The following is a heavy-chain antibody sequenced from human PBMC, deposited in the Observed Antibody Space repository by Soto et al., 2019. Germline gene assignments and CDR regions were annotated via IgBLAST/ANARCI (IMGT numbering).Heavy chain of an antibody. CDR2: IHHSGST. D-gene: IGHD3-10*01. V-gene: IGHV4-59*01. J-gene: IGHJ6*02. CDR3: GGTIRGRGVVRGSDYYYGIDV. Sequence: SETLSLTCTVSGGSISSYYWSWIRQPQGKGLEWIGNIHHSGSTNYNPSLKSRVTISVDTTKNQFSLKLSSVTVADTAEYYYGGTIRGRGVVRGSDYYYGIDVWGQGTTVTVSS. CDR1: GGSISSYY.